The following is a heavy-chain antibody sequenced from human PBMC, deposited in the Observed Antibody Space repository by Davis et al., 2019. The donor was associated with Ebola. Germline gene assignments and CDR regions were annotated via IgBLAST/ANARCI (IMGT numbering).Heavy chain of an antibody. CDR1: GGSFPGYY. CDR3: ARGYANWFDP. D-gene: IGHD2-8*01. J-gene: IGHJ5*02. V-gene: IGHV4-34*01. CDR2: INHSGST. Sequence: SETLSLTCAVHGGSFPGYYWSWIRQPPGKGLEWIGEINHSGSTNYNPSLKSRVTISVDTSKNQFSLKLSSVTAADTAVYYCARGYANWFDPWGQGTLVTVSS.